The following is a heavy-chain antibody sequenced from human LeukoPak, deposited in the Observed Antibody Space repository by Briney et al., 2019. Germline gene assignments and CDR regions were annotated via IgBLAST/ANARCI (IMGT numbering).Heavy chain of an antibody. J-gene: IGHJ3*02. V-gene: IGHV3-13*01. CDR2: IYRDGDT. CDR1: GFTLSTYD. D-gene: IGHD3-10*01. Sequence: GGSLRLSCAASGFTLSTYDMHWVRQPTGEGLEWVSIIYRDGDTYYPGSVKGRFTISRDNAKNSLYLQMNSLRSEDTAVYYCARETSGSNDALDIWGQGTMVTVSS. CDR3: ARETSGSNDALDI.